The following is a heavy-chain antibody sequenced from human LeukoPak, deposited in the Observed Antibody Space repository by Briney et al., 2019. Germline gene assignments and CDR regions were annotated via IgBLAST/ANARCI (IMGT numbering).Heavy chain of an antibody. J-gene: IGHJ4*02. CDR3: AREGGPYRPLDY. Sequence: SETLSLTCTVSGGSISSDNHYWSWIRQPPGRGLEWVASIYDSGHTYYSSSLNSRVTISVDKSENHISLKLTSVTAADTAVYYCAREGGPYRPLDYSGQGTLVTVAS. CDR2: IYDSGHT. V-gene: IGHV4-39*02. CDR1: GGSISSDNHY.